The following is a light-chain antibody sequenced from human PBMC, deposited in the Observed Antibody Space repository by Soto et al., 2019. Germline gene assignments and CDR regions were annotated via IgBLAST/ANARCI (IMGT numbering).Light chain of an antibody. CDR2: ASS. J-gene: IGKJ1*01. Sequence: IQLTQSPSSLYASVGDRVTVTCRASQGIGTYLVWYQQKSGKAPTVLIYASSTLQTGVPSRFSGSGSGTDVSLTISSLHPEDVATYYCQQVDSYPRTFGQGTKVE. V-gene: IGKV1-9*01. CDR1: QGIGTY. CDR3: QQVDSYPRT.